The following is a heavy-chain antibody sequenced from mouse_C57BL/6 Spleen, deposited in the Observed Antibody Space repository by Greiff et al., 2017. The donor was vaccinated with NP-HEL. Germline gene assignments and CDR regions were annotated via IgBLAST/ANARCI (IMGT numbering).Heavy chain of an antibody. D-gene: IGHD1-1*01. CDR2: IHPNSGST. CDR1: GYTFTSYW. CDR3: ASLHYYGSSYAMDY. J-gene: IGHJ4*01. V-gene: IGHV1-64*01. Sequence: QVQLQQPGAELVKPGASVKLSCKASGYTFTSYWMHWVKQRPGQGLEWIGMIHPNSGSTNYNEKFKSKATLTVDKSSSTAYMQLSSLTSEDSAVYYCASLHYYGSSYAMDYWGQGTSVTVSS.